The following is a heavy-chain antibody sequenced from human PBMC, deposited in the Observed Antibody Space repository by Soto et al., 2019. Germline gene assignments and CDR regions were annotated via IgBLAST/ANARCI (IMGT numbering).Heavy chain of an antibody. V-gene: IGHV4-34*01. CDR2: INHSGST. CDR3: ARARRGLGYCSGGSCFYYYSGMDV. Sequence: SETLSLTCAVYGGSFSGYYWSWIRQPPGKGLEWIGEINHSGSTNYNPSLKSRLTISADTSKNQFSLKLSSVTAADTAVYYCARARRGLGYCSGGSCFYYYSGMDVWGQGTTVTVSS. CDR1: GGSFSGYY. D-gene: IGHD2-15*01. J-gene: IGHJ6*02.